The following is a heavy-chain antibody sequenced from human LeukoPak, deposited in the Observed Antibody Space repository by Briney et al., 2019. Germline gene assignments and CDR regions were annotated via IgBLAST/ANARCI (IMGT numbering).Heavy chain of an antibody. V-gene: IGHV3-7*05. D-gene: IGHD1-26*01. Sequence: PGGSLRLSCAASGLTFSSFWMSWVRQAPGKGLEWVANIKKDGSDKYYVDSVKGRFTISRDNAKNSLYLQMNSLRAEDTAVYYCVRGGATFENWGQGTLVTVSS. CDR1: GLTFSSFW. J-gene: IGHJ4*02. CDR3: VRGGATFEN. CDR2: IKKDGSDK.